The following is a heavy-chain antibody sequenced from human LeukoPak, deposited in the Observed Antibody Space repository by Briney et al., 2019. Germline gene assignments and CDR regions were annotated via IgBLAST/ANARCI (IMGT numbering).Heavy chain of an antibody. D-gene: IGHD6-13*01. Sequence: GGSLRLSCAASGFTFSDYYMSWIRQAPGKGLEWVSYISSSSSYTNYADSVKGRFTISRDNAKNSLYLQMNSLRAEDTAVYYCARGGGSSWPHRNYYYGMDVWGQGTTVTVPS. J-gene: IGHJ6*02. V-gene: IGHV3-11*05. CDR2: ISSSSSYT. CDR1: GFTFSDYY. CDR3: ARGGGSSWPHRNYYYGMDV.